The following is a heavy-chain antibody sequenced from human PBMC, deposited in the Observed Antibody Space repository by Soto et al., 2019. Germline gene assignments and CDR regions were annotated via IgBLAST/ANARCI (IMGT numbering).Heavy chain of an antibody. D-gene: IGHD5-12*01. V-gene: IGHV1-69*13. Sequence: SVKVSCEASGGTFSSYAISWVRQAPGQGLEWMGGIIPIFGTANYAQKFQGRVTITADESTSTAYMELSSLRSEDTAVYYCARDKGRWLQLPSYYFDYWGQGTLVTVSS. J-gene: IGHJ4*02. CDR2: IIPIFGTA. CDR3: ARDKGRWLQLPSYYFDY. CDR1: GGTFSSYA.